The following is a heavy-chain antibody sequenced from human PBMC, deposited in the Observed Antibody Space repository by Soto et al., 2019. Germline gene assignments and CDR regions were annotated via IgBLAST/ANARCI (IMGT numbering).Heavy chain of an antibody. D-gene: IGHD6-13*01. V-gene: IGHV4-31*03. J-gene: IGHJ5*02. CDR3: ARGLDLAATGTGWFDP. CDR1: GGSISTGDYY. Sequence: SETLSLTCIVSGGSISTGDYYWSWIRQHPGKGLEWIGYIRYIGNTYYNPSLRGRLSISVDTSKNRFSLKLTSVTAADTAVYFCARGLDLAATGTGWFDPMGPGNPGHRLL. CDR2: IRYIGNT.